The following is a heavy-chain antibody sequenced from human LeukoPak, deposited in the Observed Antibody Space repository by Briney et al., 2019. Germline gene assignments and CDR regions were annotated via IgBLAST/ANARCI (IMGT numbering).Heavy chain of an antibody. V-gene: IGHV1-8*02. CDR3: ARGRPWLQIDY. Sequence: ASVKVSCKASGGTCSSYAISWVRQATGQGLEWMGWMNPNSGNTGYAQKFQGRVTMTRNTSISTAYMELSSLRSEDTAVYYCARGRPWLQIDYWGQGTLVTVSS. J-gene: IGHJ4*02. CDR2: MNPNSGNT. CDR1: GGTCSSYA. D-gene: IGHD5-24*01.